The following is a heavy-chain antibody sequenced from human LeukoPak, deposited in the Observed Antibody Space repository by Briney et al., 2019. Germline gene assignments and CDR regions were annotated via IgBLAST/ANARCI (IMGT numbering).Heavy chain of an antibody. CDR2: IYWNDDK. CDR3: AHRASGSSSWSDAFDI. V-gene: IGHV2-5*01. Sequence: SGPTLVNPTQTLTLTCTFSGFSLSTSGVGVGWIRQPPGKALEWLALIYWNDDKRYSPSLKSRLTITKDTSKNQVVLTMTNMGPVDTATYYCAHRASGSSSWSDAFDIWGQGTMVTVSS. J-gene: IGHJ3*02. CDR1: GFSLSTSGVG. D-gene: IGHD6-13*01.